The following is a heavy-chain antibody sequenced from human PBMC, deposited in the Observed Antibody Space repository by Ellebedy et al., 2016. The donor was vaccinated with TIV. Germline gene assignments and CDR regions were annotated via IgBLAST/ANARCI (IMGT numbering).Heavy chain of an antibody. Sequence: AASVKVSCKASGYTYTSYDIHWVRQATGQGLEFLGWMKPSSGNTGYAQKFQGRVTMNRNTSTSTAYMELSSLRSEDTAVYYCAVGLFDPWGQGTLVTVSS. V-gene: IGHV1-8*01. D-gene: IGHD3-10*01. J-gene: IGHJ5*02. CDR1: GYTYTSYD. CDR3: AVGLFDP. CDR2: MKPSSGNT.